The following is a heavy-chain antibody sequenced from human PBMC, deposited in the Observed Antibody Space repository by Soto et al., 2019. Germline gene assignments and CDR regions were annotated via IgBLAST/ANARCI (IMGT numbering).Heavy chain of an antibody. V-gene: IGHV4-39*01. Sequence: QLQLQESGPGLVKPSETLSLTCTVSGGSISSSSYYWGWIRQPPGKGLEWIGSIYYSGSTYYNPSLQSRVTISVDTSKNQFSLELSSVTAADTAVYYCARHPTGLYYYDSSHLYYPSWFDPWGQGTLVTVSS. CDR1: GGSISSSSYY. CDR2: IYYSGST. D-gene: IGHD3-22*01. J-gene: IGHJ5*02. CDR3: ARHPTGLYYYDSSHLYYPSWFDP.